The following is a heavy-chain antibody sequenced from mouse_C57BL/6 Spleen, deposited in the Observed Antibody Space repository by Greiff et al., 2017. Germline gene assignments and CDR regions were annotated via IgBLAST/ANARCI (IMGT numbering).Heavy chain of an antibody. CDR2: IYPRSGNT. CDR1: GYTFTSYG. D-gene: IGHD2-4*01. V-gene: IGHV1-81*01. J-gene: IGHJ4*01. Sequence: QVQLQQSGAELARPGASVKLSCKASGYTFTSYGISWVKQRTGQGLEWIGEIYPRSGNTYYNEKFKGKATLTADKSSSTAYMELRSLTSEDSAVYFCARSGDYVYYAMDYWGQGTSVTVSS. CDR3: ARSGDYVYYAMDY.